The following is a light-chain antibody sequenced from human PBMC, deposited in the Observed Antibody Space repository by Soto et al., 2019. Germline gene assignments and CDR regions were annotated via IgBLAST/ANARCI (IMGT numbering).Light chain of an antibody. CDR3: CSFTSSNTHV. V-gene: IGLV2-23*02. Sequence: QSVLTQPASVSGSPGQSITISCTGTSSDFGNYNLVSWYQQHPGKVPKLILFEVNKRPSGVSGRFSGSKSGNTASLTISGLQAEDEADYYCCSFTSSNTHVFGTVSKGNV. CDR2: EVN. J-gene: IGLJ1*01. CDR1: SSDFGNYNL.